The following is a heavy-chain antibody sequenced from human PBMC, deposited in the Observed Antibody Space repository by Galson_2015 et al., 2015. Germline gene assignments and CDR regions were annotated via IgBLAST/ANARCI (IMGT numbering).Heavy chain of an antibody. Sequence: SLRLSCAASGFTFRNYAMSWVRQAPGKGLEWVSTISGSGGSTYYTDSVKGRFTISRDNSKNTLYVQMNNLRAEDTAVYYCAKFNNSDYDWFDPWGQGTLVTISS. J-gene: IGHJ5*02. D-gene: IGHD4-11*01. CDR1: GFTFRNYA. V-gene: IGHV3-23*01. CDR3: AKFNNSDYDWFDP. CDR2: ISGSGGST.